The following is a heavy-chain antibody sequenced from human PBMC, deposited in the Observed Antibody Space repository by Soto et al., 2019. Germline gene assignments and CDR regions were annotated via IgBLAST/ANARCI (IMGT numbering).Heavy chain of an antibody. CDR3: ARVVPAAPYYYYYMDV. Sequence: QVQLVESGGGVVQPGRSLRLSCAASGFTFSSYGMHWVRQAPGKGLEWVAVIWYDGSNKYYADSVKGRFTISRDNSKNTLYLQMKSLRGEDTAVYYCARVVPAAPYYYYYMDVWGKGTTVTVSS. CDR2: IWYDGSNK. J-gene: IGHJ6*03. CDR1: GFTFSSYG. V-gene: IGHV3-33*01. D-gene: IGHD2-2*01.